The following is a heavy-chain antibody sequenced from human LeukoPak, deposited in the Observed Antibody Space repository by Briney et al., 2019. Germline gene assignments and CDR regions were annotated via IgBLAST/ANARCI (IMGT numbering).Heavy chain of an antibody. CDR2: IYYAGST. Sequence: SETLSLTCNVSGGSISNSYWNWIRQPPHKGLEWIGFIYYAGSTRYNPSLKSRVTISVDTSKNQFSLKLNSVTAADSAVYYCAAEAFGGAPLGLFDVWGRGTVVTVSS. CDR3: AAEAFGGAPLGLFDV. V-gene: IGHV4-59*01. D-gene: IGHD3-16*01. CDR1: GGSISNSY. J-gene: IGHJ3*01.